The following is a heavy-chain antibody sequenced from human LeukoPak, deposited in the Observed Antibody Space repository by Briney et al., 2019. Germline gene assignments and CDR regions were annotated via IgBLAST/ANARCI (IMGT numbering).Heavy chain of an antibody. CDR2: ISYDGSNK. Sequence: PGGSLRLSCAASGFTFSSYGMSWVRQAPGKGLEWVAVISYDGSNKYYADSVKGRFTISRDNSKNTLYLQMNSLRAEDTAVYYCAKDSGYSSSWSIDYWGQGTLVTVSS. V-gene: IGHV3-30*18. CDR3: AKDSGYSSSWSIDY. J-gene: IGHJ4*02. D-gene: IGHD6-13*01. CDR1: GFTFSSYG.